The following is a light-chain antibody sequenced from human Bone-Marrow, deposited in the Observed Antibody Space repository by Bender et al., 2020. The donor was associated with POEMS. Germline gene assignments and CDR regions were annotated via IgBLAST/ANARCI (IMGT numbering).Light chain of an antibody. CDR2: DKN. J-gene: IGLJ2*01. V-gene: IGLV3-19*01. CDR1: SLRTYY. Sequence: SSDLTQDPAVSVALGQTARITCQGDSLRTYYASWYQQRPGQAPLLVIYDKNSRPSGIPDRFSASSSGNTATLTISGTQAMDEADYYCQAWDSSTVVFGGGTKLTVL. CDR3: QAWDSSTVV.